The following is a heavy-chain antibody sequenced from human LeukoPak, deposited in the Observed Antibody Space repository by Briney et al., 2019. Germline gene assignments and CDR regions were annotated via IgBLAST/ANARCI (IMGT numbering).Heavy chain of an antibody. CDR3: TTKYYYDSSDYYVIDY. J-gene: IGHJ4*02. V-gene: IGHV1-18*01. Sequence: ASVKVSCKASGYTFNTYGISWVRQAPGQGLEWMGWISAYNGNTNYVQKLQGRVTMTTDTSTSTAYMELRSLRSDDTAVYYCTTKYYYDSSDYYVIDYWGQGTLVIVSS. D-gene: IGHD3-22*01. CDR1: GYTFNTYG. CDR2: ISAYNGNT.